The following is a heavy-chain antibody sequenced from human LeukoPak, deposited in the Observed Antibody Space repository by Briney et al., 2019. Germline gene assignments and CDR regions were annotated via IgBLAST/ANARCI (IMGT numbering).Heavy chain of an antibody. V-gene: IGHV3-23*01. CDR2: ISGSGGST. CDR1: GFTFSSYG. Sequence: GGSLRLSCAASGFTFSSYGMSWVRQAPGKGLEWVSAISGSGGSTYYADSVKGRFTISRDNSKNTLYLQMNSLRAEDTAVYYCAKVVQIGSLTIYGFDYWGQGTLVTVSS. D-gene: IGHD3-3*01. J-gene: IGHJ4*02. CDR3: AKVVQIGSLTIYGFDY.